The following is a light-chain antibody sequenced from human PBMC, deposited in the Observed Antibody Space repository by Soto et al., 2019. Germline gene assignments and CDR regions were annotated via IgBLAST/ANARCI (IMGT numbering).Light chain of an antibody. CDR2: GAS. CDR3: QQTLTPHLT. Sequence: DIEMTQSPSSLSASVGDRVTITCRASQSISNFLSWYRKSPGRAPELLIYGASTLQSGVTSRFSGSGSGTDFTLTISSLEPEDFATYCCQQTLTPHLTLAGGTKGEI. J-gene: IGKJ4*01. CDR1: QSISNF. V-gene: IGKV1-39*01.